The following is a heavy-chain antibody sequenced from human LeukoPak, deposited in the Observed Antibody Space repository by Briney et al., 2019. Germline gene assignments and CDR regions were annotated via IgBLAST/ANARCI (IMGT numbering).Heavy chain of an antibody. D-gene: IGHD1-7*01. J-gene: IGHJ4*02. CDR2: IIPLFGTA. V-gene: IGHV1-69*05. Sequence: GASVKVSCKASGGTFSSYAISWVRQAPGQGLEWMGGIIPLFGTANYAQKFQGRVTITTDESTSTAYMELSSLRSDDTAVYYCARSTGTPRYFDYWGQGTLVTVSS. CDR1: GGTFSSYA. CDR3: ARSTGTPRYFDY.